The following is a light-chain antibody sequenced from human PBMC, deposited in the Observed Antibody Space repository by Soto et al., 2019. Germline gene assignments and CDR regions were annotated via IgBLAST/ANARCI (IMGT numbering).Light chain of an antibody. V-gene: IGKV1-5*01. CDR1: QSIRYY. J-gene: IGKJ1*01. CDR2: GAS. CDR3: QHHNSYSQT. Sequence: DIQLTQFPAILSASVGDRVTITCRASQSIRYYLAWYQQMPGKAPKLLIYGASSLQSGVPSRFSGSGSGTEFTLTISSLQPDDFATYFCQHHNSYSQTFGQGTKVDIK.